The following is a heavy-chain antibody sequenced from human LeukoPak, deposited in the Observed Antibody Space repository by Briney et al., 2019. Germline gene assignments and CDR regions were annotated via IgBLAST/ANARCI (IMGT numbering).Heavy chain of an antibody. V-gene: IGHV3-48*03. CDR2: ISSSVSTT. CDR3: ARGGTGYNGSQTGY. CDR1: GFSFSSYE. Sequence: GGSLRLSCAASGFSFSSYEMNWVRQVPGKGLEWVSYISSSVSTTYYADSVKGRFTISRDNAMNSLYLQMSSLRAADTAVYYCARGGTGYNGSQTGYWGQGTLATVSS. D-gene: IGHD1-26*01. J-gene: IGHJ4*02.